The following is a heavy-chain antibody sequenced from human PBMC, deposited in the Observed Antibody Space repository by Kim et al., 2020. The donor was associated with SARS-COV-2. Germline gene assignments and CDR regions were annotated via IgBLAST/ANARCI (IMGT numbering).Heavy chain of an antibody. J-gene: IGHJ4*02. D-gene: IGHD6-19*01. V-gene: IGHV1-69*01. Sequence: YAQKFQGRVTITADESTSTAYMELSSLRSEDTAVYYCARASSSSGWYSDYWGQGTLVTVSS. CDR3: ARASSSSGWYSDY.